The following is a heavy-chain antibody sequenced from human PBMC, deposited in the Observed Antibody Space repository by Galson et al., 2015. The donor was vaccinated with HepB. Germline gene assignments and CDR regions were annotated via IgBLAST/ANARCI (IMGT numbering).Heavy chain of an antibody. J-gene: IGHJ6*02. Sequence: PALVKPTQTLTLTCTFSGFSLSTSGMCVSWIRQPPGKALEWLARIDWDDDKYYSTSLKTRLTISKDTSKNQVVLTMTNMDPVDTATYYCARIRKIAVAGNDYYYYYYYGMDVWGQGTTVTVSS. D-gene: IGHD6-19*01. V-gene: IGHV2-70*11. CDR1: GFSLSTSGMC. CDR2: IDWDDDK. CDR3: ARIRKIAVAGNDYYYYYYYGMDV.